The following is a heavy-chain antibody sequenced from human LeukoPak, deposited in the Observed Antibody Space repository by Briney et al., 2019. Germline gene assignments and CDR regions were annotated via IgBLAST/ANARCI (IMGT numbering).Heavy chain of an antibody. J-gene: IGHJ4*02. Sequence: GGSLRLSCAASGFTFSSYAMHWVRQAPGKGLEWVAVISYDGSNKYYADSVKGRFTISRDNSKNTLYLQMNCLRAEDTSVYYCSRERPIVVVRRYFDYWGQGTLVTV. V-gene: IGHV3-30*04. CDR1: GFTFSSYA. CDR2: ISYDGSNK. D-gene: IGHD2-21*01. CDR3: SRERPIVVVRRYFDY.